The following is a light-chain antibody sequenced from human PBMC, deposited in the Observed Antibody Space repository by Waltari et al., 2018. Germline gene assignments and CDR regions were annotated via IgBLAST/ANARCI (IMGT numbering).Light chain of an antibody. Sequence: DIVLTQSPAILSLSPGERASLSCRASQSVTNYLAWYQQKPGQAPRLLIDDTSNRATGIPARFSGSAFGTDFTLTISSLEPEDFAVYYCQQRRDWPLTFGGGTKVEIK. CDR1: QSVTNY. CDR2: DTS. V-gene: IGKV3-11*01. J-gene: IGKJ4*01. CDR3: QQRRDWPLT.